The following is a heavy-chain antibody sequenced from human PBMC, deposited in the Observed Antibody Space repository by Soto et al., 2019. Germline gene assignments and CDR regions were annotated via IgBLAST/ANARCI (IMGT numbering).Heavy chain of an antibody. CDR1: GGSISSSSYY. CDR3: ARPDTVDDAFDI. J-gene: IGHJ3*02. V-gene: IGHV4-39*01. Sequence: QLQLQESGPGLVKPSETLSLTCTVSGGSISSSSYYWGWIRQPPGKGLEWIGSIYYSGSTYYNPSLKSRFTISVDTXXXQFXXXXXXXXXXXXXXXYCARPDTVDDAFDIWGQGXIVTVSS. CDR2: IYYSGST. D-gene: IGHD3-10*01.